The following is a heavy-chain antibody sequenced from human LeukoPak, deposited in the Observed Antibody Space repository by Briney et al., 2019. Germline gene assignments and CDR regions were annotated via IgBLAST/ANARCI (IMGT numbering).Heavy chain of an antibody. V-gene: IGHV3-23*01. CDR1: GFTFSSSA. CDR3: AKEYYGGWGDD. J-gene: IGHJ4*02. Sequence: GGSLRLSCAASGFTFSSSAMTWVRQAPGQGLEWVSSISGSGTNTYYADSVKGRFTISRDNSKSTLYLQVNSLRAEDTALYYCAKEYYGGWGDDRGQGTLVTVSS. D-gene: IGHD4-23*01. CDR2: ISGSGTNT.